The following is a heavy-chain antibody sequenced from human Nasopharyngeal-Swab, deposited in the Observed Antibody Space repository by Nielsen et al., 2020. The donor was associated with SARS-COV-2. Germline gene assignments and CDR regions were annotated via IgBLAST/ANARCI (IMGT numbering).Heavy chain of an antibody. CDR2: IYSGGST. CDR3: ARAWWLRGYFDY. Sequence: GESLKISCAASGFTVSSNYMSWVRQAPGKGLEWVSVIYSGGSTYYADSVKGRFTISRDNPKNTLYLQMNSLRADDTAVYYCARAWWLRGYFDYWGQGTLVTVSS. V-gene: IGHV3-53*01. D-gene: IGHD5-12*01. CDR1: GFTVSSNY. J-gene: IGHJ4*02.